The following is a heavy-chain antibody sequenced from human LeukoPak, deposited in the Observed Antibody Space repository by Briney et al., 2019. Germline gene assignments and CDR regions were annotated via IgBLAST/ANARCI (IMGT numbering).Heavy chain of an antibody. V-gene: IGHV4-61*02. CDR3: ARMTPDYLMDY. Sequence: SQTLSLTCTVSGGSISSGSYYWSWSRQPPGKGLEWIGRIYTSGSTNYNPSLKSRVPISVDTSKNQFSLKLSSVTAADAAVYYCARMTPDYLMDYWGQGTLVTVSS. D-gene: IGHD4-11*01. CDR2: IYTSGST. CDR1: GGSISSGSYY. J-gene: IGHJ4*02.